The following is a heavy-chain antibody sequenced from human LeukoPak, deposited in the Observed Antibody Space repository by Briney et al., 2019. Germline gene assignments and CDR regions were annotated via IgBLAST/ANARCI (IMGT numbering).Heavy chain of an antibody. V-gene: IGHV4-4*07. J-gene: IGHJ4*02. CDR1: GYSINSYY. CDR3: ARTSGTTSPFDS. CDR2: IYTSGST. D-gene: IGHD1-1*01. Sequence: SETLSLTCTVSGYSINSYYCNWIRQPAGKGLESIGRIYTSGSTNYNSSLKSRLTISVDKSKNQFSLRLSSVTAADTAVYYCARTSGTTSPFDSWGQGTLVTVSS.